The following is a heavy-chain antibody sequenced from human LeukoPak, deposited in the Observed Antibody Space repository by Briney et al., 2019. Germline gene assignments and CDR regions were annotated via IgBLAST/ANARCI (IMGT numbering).Heavy chain of an antibody. D-gene: IGHD3-10*01. J-gene: IGHJ5*02. CDR3: TRKSGGSQRKMDDWFDP. Sequence: GGSLRLSCAASGFTFSRYAMHWVRQAPDKGLEYVAVISNDGTYQYYGAPVKGRFTISRDNSKNTLYLQMDSLRAEDTAVYSCTRKSGGSQRKMDDWFDPWGQGTLVIVSS. CDR1: GFTFSRYA. CDR2: ISNDGTYQ. V-gene: IGHV3-30*04.